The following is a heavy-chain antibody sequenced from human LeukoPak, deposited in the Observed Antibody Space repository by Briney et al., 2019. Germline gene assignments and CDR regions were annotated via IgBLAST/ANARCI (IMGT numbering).Heavy chain of an antibody. Sequence: GGSLRLSCAASGFYSNYGMNWVRQAPGKGLEWVSYISGSSSLIHQADSVKGRFTISRDNAKNLVSLQMSSLRDEDTAVYYCGRGSEHLDNWFDPWGQGTLVTVSS. CDR2: ISGSSSLI. J-gene: IGHJ5*02. V-gene: IGHV3-48*02. CDR3: GRGSEHLDNWFDP. CDR1: GFYSNYG. D-gene: IGHD1-14*01.